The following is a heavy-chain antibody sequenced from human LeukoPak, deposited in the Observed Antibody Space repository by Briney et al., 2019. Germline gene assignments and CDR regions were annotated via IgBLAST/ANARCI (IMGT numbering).Heavy chain of an antibody. D-gene: IGHD3-10*01. CDR1: GGSISSSNYY. Sequence: PSETLSLTCTVSGGSISSSNYYWGWIRQSPGKGPEWIGSIYYSGSAYYNPSLKCRVTISVDTSKHQFSLRLTSVTAANTAGYYFARHVRFGELYGWFDPWGQGTLVTVSS. J-gene: IGHJ5*02. CDR3: ARHVRFGELYGWFDP. V-gene: IGHV4-39*01. CDR2: IYYSGSA.